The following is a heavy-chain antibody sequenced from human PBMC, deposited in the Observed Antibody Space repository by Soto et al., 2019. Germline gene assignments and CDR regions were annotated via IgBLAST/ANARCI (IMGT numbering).Heavy chain of an antibody. CDR1: GGFVSSGSYY. D-gene: IGHD1-1*01. CDR2: MSHSGGT. CDR3: ARVERGTATTVVDAFDI. J-gene: IGHJ3*02. V-gene: IGHV4-34*01. Sequence: QVQLQQWGAGLLKPSETLSLTCAVYGGFVSSGSYYWSWIRQPPGKGLEWMGEMSHSGGTHFNPSPKSRVTESVATSKTKCSLKMSSVTAADTALYYCARVERGTATTVVDAFDIWGPGTMVTVSS.